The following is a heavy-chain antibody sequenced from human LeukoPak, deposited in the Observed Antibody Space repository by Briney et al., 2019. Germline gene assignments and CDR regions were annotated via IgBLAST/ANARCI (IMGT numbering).Heavy chain of an antibody. J-gene: IGHJ6*03. D-gene: IGHD1-14*01. Sequence: SETLSLTCTLSGGTVTSSTYLWGWIRQPPGKGLEWIGSISYSGATYYNPSLKSRVSMSVHTSRNQFSLKLSSVTAADTAVYYCARDGFYYHYYMDVWGEGTAVTVSS. CDR2: ISYSGAT. CDR3: ARDGFYYHYYMDV. CDR1: GGTVTSSTYL. V-gene: IGHV4-39*07.